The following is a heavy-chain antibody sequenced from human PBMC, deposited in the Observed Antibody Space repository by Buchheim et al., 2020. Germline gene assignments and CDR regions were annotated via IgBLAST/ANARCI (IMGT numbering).Heavy chain of an antibody. CDR2: IKQDGSEK. J-gene: IGHJ5*02. D-gene: IGHD2-21*02. V-gene: IGHV3-7*01. CDR1: GFTFSSHW. CDR3: ARGVTEPPCDWFDP. Sequence: EVQLVESGGGLVQPGGSLRLSCAASGFTFSSHWMCWVRQAPGKGLERVANIKQDGSEKYYVESVKGRFTISREKAKKSLYLQMNSLRAEETAVYYCARGVTEPPCDWFDPWGQGTL.